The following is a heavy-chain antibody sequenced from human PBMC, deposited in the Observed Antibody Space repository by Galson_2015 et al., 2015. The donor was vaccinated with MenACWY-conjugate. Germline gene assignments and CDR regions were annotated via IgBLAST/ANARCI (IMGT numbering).Heavy chain of an antibody. CDR3: GRGLAIPGFSYISY. CDR1: GFTFNDYS. CDR2: IGSSGDNI. J-gene: IGHJ4*02. D-gene: IGHD3-10*01. V-gene: IGHV3-21*01. Sequence: SLRLSCAASGFTFNDYSMNWVRQAPGEGLEWVSSIGSSGDNIYYADSMRGRSTISRDNSKSSLYLQMNSLRAEDTAVYYCGRGLAIPGFSYISYWGQGILVTVSS.